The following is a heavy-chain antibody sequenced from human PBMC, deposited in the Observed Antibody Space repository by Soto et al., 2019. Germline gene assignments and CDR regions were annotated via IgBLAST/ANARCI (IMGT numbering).Heavy chain of an antibody. Sequence: GASVKVSCKASGGTFSSYTISWVRQAPGQGLEWMGRIIPILGIANYAQKFQGRVTITADKSTSTAYMELSSLRSEDTAVYYCASKDFLGVVVVAATPEEDAFDIWGQGTMVTVSS. CDR1: GGTFSSYT. V-gene: IGHV1-69*02. CDR2: IIPILGIA. D-gene: IGHD2-15*01. CDR3: ASKDFLGVVVVAATPEEDAFDI. J-gene: IGHJ3*02.